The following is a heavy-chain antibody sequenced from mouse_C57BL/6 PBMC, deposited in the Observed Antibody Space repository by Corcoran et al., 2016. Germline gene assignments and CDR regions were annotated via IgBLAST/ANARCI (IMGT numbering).Heavy chain of an antibody. CDR1: GYTFTDYY. D-gene: IGHD3-1*01. Sequence: EVQLQQSGPELVKPGASVKISCKASGYTFTDYYMNWVKQSHGKSLEWIGDINPNNGGTSYNQKFKGKATLTVDKSSSTAYMDLRSLTSEDSAVYYCARRGYTYAMDYWGQGTSVTVSS. CDR2: INPNNGGT. V-gene: IGHV1-26*01. J-gene: IGHJ4*01. CDR3: ARRGYTYAMDY.